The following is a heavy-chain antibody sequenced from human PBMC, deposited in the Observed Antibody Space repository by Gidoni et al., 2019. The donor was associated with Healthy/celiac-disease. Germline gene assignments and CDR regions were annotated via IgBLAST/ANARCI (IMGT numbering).Heavy chain of an antibody. J-gene: IGHJ4*02. CDR1: GFTFSSYA. Sequence: EVQLLESGGGLVQPGVSLRLSCAASGFTFSSYAMSWVRQAPGKGLEWVSATSGSGGSTYYADSVKGRFTISRDNSKNTLYLQMNSLRAEDTAVYYCAKSITGTTRGYFDYWGQGTLVTVSS. D-gene: IGHD1-20*01. CDR3: AKSITGTTRGYFDY. CDR2: TSGSGGST. V-gene: IGHV3-23*01.